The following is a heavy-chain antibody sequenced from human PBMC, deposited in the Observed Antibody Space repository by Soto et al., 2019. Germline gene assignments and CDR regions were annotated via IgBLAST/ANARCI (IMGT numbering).Heavy chain of an antibody. J-gene: IGHJ5*02. V-gene: IGHV4-39*01. CDR2: IYYSGST. CDR1: GGSISSSSYY. CDR3: ARLDYYGSGSYRTFDP. D-gene: IGHD3-10*01. Sequence: KPSETLSLTCTVSGGSISSSSYYWGWIRQPPGKGLEWIGSIYYSGSTYYNPSLKSRVTISVDTSKNQFSLKLSSVTAADTAVYYCARLDYYGSGSYRTFDPWGQGTLVTVSS.